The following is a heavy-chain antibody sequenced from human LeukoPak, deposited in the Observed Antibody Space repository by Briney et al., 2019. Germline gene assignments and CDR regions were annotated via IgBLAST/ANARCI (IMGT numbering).Heavy chain of an antibody. CDR2: INPRTGDT. D-gene: IGHD6-19*01. Sequence: VASVKISCKTSGYTFINYYIHWVRQAPGQGLEWVGWINPRTGDTEYPQSFQGRVTLTRDTSITTTCMDLTTLRLDDAAVYYCARSGYRSGWAFDYWGQGTLVTVSS. J-gene: IGHJ4*02. V-gene: IGHV1-2*02. CDR3: ARSGYRSGWAFDY. CDR1: GYTFINYY.